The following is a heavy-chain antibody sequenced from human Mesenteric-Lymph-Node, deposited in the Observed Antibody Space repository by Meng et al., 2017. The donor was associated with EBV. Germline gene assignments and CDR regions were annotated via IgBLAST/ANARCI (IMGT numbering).Heavy chain of an antibody. CDR3: ARMEFTYSWYFEL. D-gene: IGHD1-1*01. V-gene: IGHV4-30-4*01. J-gene: IGHJ2*01. CDR2: IFYGGYT. CDR1: GASISSGGYY. Sequence: QVHLQESGPGLVKPSETLSLTCTVSGASISSGGYYWNWIRQSPGKGLELIGYIFYGGYTYYNLSLKSRVTISVDVSKNQFSLKLTSVTAADTAVYYCARMEFTYSWYFELWGRGTLVTVSS.